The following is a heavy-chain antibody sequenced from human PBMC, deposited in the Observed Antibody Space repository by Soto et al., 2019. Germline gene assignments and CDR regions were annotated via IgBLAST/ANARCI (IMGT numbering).Heavy chain of an antibody. CDR2: IIPISGTA. V-gene: IGHV1-69*13. J-gene: IGHJ6*02. Sequence: SVKVSCKASGGTFSSYAISWVRQAPGQGLEWMGGIIPISGTANYAQKFQGRVTITADESTSTAYMELSSLRSEDTAMYYCARSQGSSTSLEIYYYYYYGMDVWGQGTTVTVS. CDR3: ARSQGSSTSLEIYYYYYYGMDV. D-gene: IGHD2-2*01. CDR1: GGTFSSYA.